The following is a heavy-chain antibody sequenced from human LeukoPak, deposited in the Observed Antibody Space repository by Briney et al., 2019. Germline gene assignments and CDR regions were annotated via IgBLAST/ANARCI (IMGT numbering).Heavy chain of an antibody. CDR3: ARDIDLIVGATRDYGMDV. Sequence: SETLSLTCAVSGGSITSGDFAWSWIRQPPGKGLDFIGYIYLDGSTFYNPSLKSRVTISVDRSKNQFSLKLSSVTAADTAVYYCARDIDLIVGATRDYGMDVWGQGTTVTVSS. CDR2: IYLDGST. V-gene: IGHV4-30-2*01. D-gene: IGHD1-26*01. CDR1: GGSITSGDFA. J-gene: IGHJ6*02.